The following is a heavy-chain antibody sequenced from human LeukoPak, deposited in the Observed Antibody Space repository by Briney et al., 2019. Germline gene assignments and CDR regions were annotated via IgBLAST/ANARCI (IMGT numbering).Heavy chain of an antibody. CDR1: GYGFTTYW. CDR2: IYPDDSDT. Sequence: GGSLKISCKGSGYGFTTYWIGWVRQMPGKGLEWMGIIYPDDSDTVYSPSFQGQVTISADKSISTAYLQWSSLKASDTAVYYCARRFGSNWYYFDYWGQGTLVTVSS. J-gene: IGHJ4*02. D-gene: IGHD6-13*01. V-gene: IGHV5-51*01. CDR3: ARRFGSNWYYFDY.